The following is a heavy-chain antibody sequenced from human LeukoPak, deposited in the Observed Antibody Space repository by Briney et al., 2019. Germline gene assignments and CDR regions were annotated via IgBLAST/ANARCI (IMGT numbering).Heavy chain of an antibody. CDR3: AKGDSSSWYRFHAFDI. CDR1: GFTFSSYA. D-gene: IGHD6-13*01. V-gene: IGHV3-23*01. Sequence: GGSLRLSCAASGFTFSSYAMSRVRQAPGKGLEWVSAISGSGGSTYYADSVKGRFTISRDNSKNTLYLQMNSLRAEDTAVYYCAKGDSSSWYRFHAFDIWGQGTMVTVSS. J-gene: IGHJ3*02. CDR2: ISGSGGST.